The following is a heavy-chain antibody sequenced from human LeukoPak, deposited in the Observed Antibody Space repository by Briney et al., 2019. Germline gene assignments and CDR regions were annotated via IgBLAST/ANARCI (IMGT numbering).Heavy chain of an antibody. CDR1: GFTFSSFE. J-gene: IGHJ4*02. CDR3: ARGMRLVRGLMFDY. CDR2: ISSSGSTM. D-gene: IGHD3-10*01. Sequence: PGGSLRLSCAASGFTFSSFEMSWVRQAPGTGLEWISYISSSGSTMYYADSVKGHFTTSRDNVKNSLYLQMNSLRAEDTAVYYCARGMRLVRGLMFDYRGQGTLVTVSS. V-gene: IGHV3-48*03.